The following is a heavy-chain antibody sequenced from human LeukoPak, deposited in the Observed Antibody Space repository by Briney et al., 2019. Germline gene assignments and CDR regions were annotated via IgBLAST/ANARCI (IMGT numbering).Heavy chain of an antibody. V-gene: IGHV4-4*07. J-gene: IGHJ4*02. CDR3: ARRRGGYSYGPRELDY. CDR2: IYASGGT. D-gene: IGHD5-18*01. CDR1: RGSIGSYY. Sequence: SETLSLTCTVSRGSIGSYYWSWIRQSAGQGLEWIGRIYASGGTNYNPYLKTRLTMSVDTFKSQFSLKLNSVTAADTAVYYCARRRGGYSYGPRELDYWGQGTLVTVSS.